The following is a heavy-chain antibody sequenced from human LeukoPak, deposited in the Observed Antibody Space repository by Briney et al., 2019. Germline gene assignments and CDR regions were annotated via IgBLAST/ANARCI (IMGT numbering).Heavy chain of an antibody. D-gene: IGHD5-12*01. CDR3: ARDKYTGYETFDY. Sequence: ASVKVSCKASGYTFTGYYMHWVRQAPGQGLEWMGWINPNNGGTNYAQKFQGRVTMTRDTSISTAYMELNRLTSDDAAVYYCARDKYTGYETFDYWGQGTPVTVSS. V-gene: IGHV1-2*02. J-gene: IGHJ4*02. CDR1: GYTFTGYY. CDR2: INPNNGGT.